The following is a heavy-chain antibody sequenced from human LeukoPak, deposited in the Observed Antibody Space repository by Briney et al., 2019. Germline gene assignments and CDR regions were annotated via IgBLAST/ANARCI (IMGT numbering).Heavy chain of an antibody. CDR3: ARVHRIAARPGSHYFDY. J-gene: IGHJ4*02. D-gene: IGHD6-6*01. V-gene: IGHV1-46*01. CDR2: INPSGGST. Sequence: ASVKVSCKAFGYTFTSNYMHWVRQAPGQGLEWMGIINPSGGSTSYAQKFQGRVTMTRDMSTSTVYMELSSLRSEDTAVYYCARVHRIAARPGSHYFDYWGQGTLVTVSS. CDR1: GYTFTSNY.